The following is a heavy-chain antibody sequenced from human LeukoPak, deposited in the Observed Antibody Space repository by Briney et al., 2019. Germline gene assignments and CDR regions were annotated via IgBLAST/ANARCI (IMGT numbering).Heavy chain of an antibody. CDR3: ARGSWISIDY. D-gene: IGHD5-12*01. V-gene: IGHV4-34*01. Sequence: SETLSLTCAVCGGSFSGYYWSWIRQPPGKGLEWIGEINHSGSTNYNPSLKSRVTISVDTSKNQFSLKLSSVTAADTAVYYCARGSWISIDYWGQGTLVTVSS. J-gene: IGHJ4*02. CDR2: INHSGST. CDR1: GGSFSGYY.